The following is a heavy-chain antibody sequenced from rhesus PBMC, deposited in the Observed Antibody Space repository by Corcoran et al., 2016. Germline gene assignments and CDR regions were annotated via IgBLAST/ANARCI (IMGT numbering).Heavy chain of an antibody. CDR1: GGSISSNY. Sequence: QLQLQESGPGLVKPSETLSLTCAVSGGSISSNYWSWIRQPPGKGLEWIGRISGSGGSTDYHPSLKRRVTISRDKSKNQFPLKLSAVTAADTAVYYCAGEAYWGDRLDVGGRGVLVTVSS. CDR2: ISGSGGST. CDR3: AGEAYWGDRLDV. J-gene: IGHJ5-2*02. D-gene: IGHD3-34*01. V-gene: IGHV4-173*01.